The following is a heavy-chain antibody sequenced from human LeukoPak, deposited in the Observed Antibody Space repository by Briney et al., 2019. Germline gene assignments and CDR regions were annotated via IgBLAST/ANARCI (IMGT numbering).Heavy chain of an antibody. V-gene: IGHV4-59*01. Sequence: SETLSLTCTVSGGSISSYYWSWIRQPPGKGLEWIGYIYYSGSTNYNPSLKSRVTISVDTSKNQFSLKLSSVTAADTAVYYCARWPYYDSSGYHEYWGQGTLVTVSS. CDR2: IYYSGST. CDR3: ARWPYYDSSGYHEY. D-gene: IGHD3-22*01. J-gene: IGHJ4*02. CDR1: GGSISSYY.